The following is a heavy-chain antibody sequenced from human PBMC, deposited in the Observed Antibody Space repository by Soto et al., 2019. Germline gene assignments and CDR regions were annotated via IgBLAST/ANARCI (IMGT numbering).Heavy chain of an antibody. V-gene: IGHV4-61*01. J-gene: IGHJ4*02. CDR1: GGSVSSGSYY. Sequence: SETLSLTCTVSGGSVSSGSYYWSWIRQPPGKGLEWIGYIYYSGSTNYNPSLKSRVTISVDTSKNQFSLKLSSVTAADTAVYYCARYPRLDCWGQGTLVTVPS. CDR3: ARYPRLDC. CDR2: IYYSGST.